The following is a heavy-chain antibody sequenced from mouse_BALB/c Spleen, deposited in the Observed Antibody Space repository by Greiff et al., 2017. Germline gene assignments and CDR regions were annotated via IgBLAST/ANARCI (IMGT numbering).Heavy chain of an antibody. Sequence: EVMLVESGGGLVKPGGSLKLSCAASGFTFSSYAMSWVRQTPEKRLEWVASISSGGSTYYPDSVKGRFTISRDNARNILYLQMSSLRSEDTAMYYCARPFTTATRGAMDYWGQGTSVTVSS. D-gene: IGHD1-2*01. CDR2: ISSGGST. CDR3: ARPFTTATRGAMDY. J-gene: IGHJ4*01. CDR1: GFTFSSYA. V-gene: IGHV5-6-5*01.